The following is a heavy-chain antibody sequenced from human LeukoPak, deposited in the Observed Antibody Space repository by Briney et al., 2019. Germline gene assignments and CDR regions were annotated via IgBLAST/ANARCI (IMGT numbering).Heavy chain of an antibody. CDR1: DASVTTYS. V-gene: IGHV4-4*07. CDR2: VYFSGAT. J-gene: IGHJ4*01. Sequence: SETQSLTCTVSDASVTTYSWSWLRQPAGKGLEWIGRVYFSGATKYNPSLKSRVTISADTSKNQFSLKLPSVTAADTAVYYCARDHYGSGSYKAYFDYWGHGIQVTVSS. CDR3: ARDHYGSGSYKAYFDY. D-gene: IGHD3-10*01.